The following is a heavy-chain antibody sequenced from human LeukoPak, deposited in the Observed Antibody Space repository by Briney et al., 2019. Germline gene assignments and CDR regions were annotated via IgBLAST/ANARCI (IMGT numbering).Heavy chain of an antibody. D-gene: IGHD1-1*01. CDR2: IYQGRT. V-gene: IGHV4-4*02. J-gene: IGHJ4*02. CDR3: ARDGGGIDY. CDR1: GGSISSSNW. Sequence: PSETLSLTCAVSGGSISSSNWWSWVRQPPGKGLEWIGQIYQGRTNYNPSLRSRATISVDKPNNQFSLNLKFVTAADTAVYYCARDGGGIDYWGQGLLVTVSS.